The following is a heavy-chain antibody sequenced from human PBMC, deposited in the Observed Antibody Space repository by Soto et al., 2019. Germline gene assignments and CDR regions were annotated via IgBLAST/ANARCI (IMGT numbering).Heavy chain of an antibody. CDR3: ARDREVVVIGGMDV. J-gene: IGHJ6*02. Sequence: QVQLVESGGGVVQPGRSLRLSCAASGFTCSSYAMHWVRQAPGKGLEWVAVISYDGSNKYYADSVKGRFTISRDNSKNTLYLQMNSLRAEDTAVYYCARDREVVVIGGMDVWGQGITVTVSS. D-gene: IGHD3-22*01. CDR2: ISYDGSNK. CDR1: GFTCSSYA. V-gene: IGHV3-30-3*01.